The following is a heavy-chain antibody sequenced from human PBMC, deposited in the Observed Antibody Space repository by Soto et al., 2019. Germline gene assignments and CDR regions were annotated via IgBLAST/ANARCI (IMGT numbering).Heavy chain of an antibody. J-gene: IGHJ4*02. CDR2: IYFGGNT. D-gene: IGHD3-9*01. CDR3: VRFWPPPFSDALTDHTDAFDY. CDR1: GLSINSNYF. V-gene: IGHV4-39*01. Sequence: SETLSLTCAVSGLSINSNYFWGWIRQTPGRGLEWIGSIYFGGNTYYTPSLKSRVTISADLSKNQFSLELDSVTAADTAVYYCVRFWPPPFSDALTDHTDAFDYWGQGTRVTLSS.